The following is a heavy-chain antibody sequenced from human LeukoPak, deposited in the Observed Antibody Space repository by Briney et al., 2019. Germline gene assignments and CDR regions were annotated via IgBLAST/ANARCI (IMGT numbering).Heavy chain of an antibody. D-gene: IGHD1-1*01. J-gene: IGHJ4*02. CDR1: GFTFSNHW. Sequence: PGGSLRLSCAASGFTFSNHWMSWVRQAPGKGLEWVANIKQDGSQKYYVDSVKGRFTVSRDNAKNSLDLQMNSLRAEDTAVYFCAREWNVDYWGQGTLVTVSS. V-gene: IGHV3-7*04. CDR2: IKQDGSQK. CDR3: AREWNVDY.